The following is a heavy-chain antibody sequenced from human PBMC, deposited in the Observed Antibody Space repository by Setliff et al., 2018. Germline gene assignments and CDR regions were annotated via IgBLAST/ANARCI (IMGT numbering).Heavy chain of an antibody. CDR1: GYTFTSHY. CDR2: INPSCGRT. J-gene: IGHJ3*02. V-gene: IGHV1-46*01. Sequence: GASVKVSCKASGYTFTSHYMHWVRQAPGLGLEWMGTINPSCGRTSYAQKFQGRVTMTRDTSTSTVYMDMSSLRSKDTAVYYCARDVFPYHYEGAFDIWGQGTMVTVSS. D-gene: IGHD3-22*01. CDR3: ARDVFPYHYEGAFDI.